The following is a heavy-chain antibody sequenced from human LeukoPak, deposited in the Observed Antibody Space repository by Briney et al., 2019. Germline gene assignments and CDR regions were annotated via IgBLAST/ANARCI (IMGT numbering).Heavy chain of an antibody. CDR1: GLTFSSYG. D-gene: IGHD2-15*01. CDR3: AKNGDRGAYCSGGTCHPYYYYYMDV. J-gene: IGHJ6*03. Sequence: PGGSLRLSCAASGLTFSSYGMSWVRQAPGRGLEWVSAISTTGGTTYYADSVRGRFTISRDNSRNTLYLQMNSLRAEDTAIYYCAKNGDRGAYCSGGTCHPYYYYYMDVWGKGTTVTISS. V-gene: IGHV3-23*01. CDR2: ISTTGGTT.